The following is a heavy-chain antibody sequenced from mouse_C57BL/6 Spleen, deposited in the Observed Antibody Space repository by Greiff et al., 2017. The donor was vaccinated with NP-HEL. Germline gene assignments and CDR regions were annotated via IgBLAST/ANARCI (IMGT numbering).Heavy chain of an antibody. CDR3: ARSACDKPFAY. CDR2: IYWDDDK. J-gene: IGHJ3*01. Sequence: QVTLKVCGPGLLQSSQTLSLSCSFSGFSLSTSGMGVSWIRQPSGKGLEWLAHIYWDDDKRYNPSLKSRLTISKDTSRSQVFLQITSLNTADTATYYCARSACDKPFAYWGQGTLLTVSA. V-gene: IGHV8-12*01. CDR1: GFSLSTSGMG.